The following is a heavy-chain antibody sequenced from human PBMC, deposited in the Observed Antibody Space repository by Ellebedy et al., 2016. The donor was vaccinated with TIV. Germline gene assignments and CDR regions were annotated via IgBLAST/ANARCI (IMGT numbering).Heavy chain of an antibody. J-gene: IGHJ4*02. CDR3: ARDPPGIAASGPYK. Sequence: GESLKISCTASGFTVGNNYMNWLRQTPGKGLEWVSLIYSGGDTVYADSVKGRFTISRYSSKNTLYLQMTSLRAEDTAVYYCARDPPGIAASGPYKWGQGTLVTVSS. CDR1: GFTVGNNY. D-gene: IGHD6-13*01. CDR2: IYSGGDT. V-gene: IGHV3-53*01.